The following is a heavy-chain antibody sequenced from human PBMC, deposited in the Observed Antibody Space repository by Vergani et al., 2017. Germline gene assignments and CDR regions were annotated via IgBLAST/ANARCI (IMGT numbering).Heavy chain of an antibody. CDR1: GCSLSTSGMC. D-gene: IGHD3-3*02. CDR2: IDWDDGN. V-gene: IGHV2-70*15. Sequence: QVTLRESDPALVKPTQTLTLTCTFSGCSLSTSGMCVNWIRLPPGKTLEWLARIDWDDGNYYSTSLKTRLTVSKDTSKDQVVLIMTTMAPVDTATYYCARNRIRYYGMDVWGQGATVSVSS. J-gene: IGHJ6*02. CDR3: ARNRIRYYGMDV.